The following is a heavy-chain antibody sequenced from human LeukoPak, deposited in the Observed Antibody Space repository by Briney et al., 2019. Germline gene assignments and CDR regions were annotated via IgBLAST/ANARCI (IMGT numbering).Heavy chain of an antibody. Sequence: GGSLRLSCAASGFTFGSYTMNWVRPAPGKGLEWVSSIGGRNSYIYYANSVKGRFTISRDNAKNSLYLQMNGLRAEDTAVYYCARTAIGYSDSSGYYFDYWGQGTLVTVSS. J-gene: IGHJ4*02. CDR1: GFTFGSYT. V-gene: IGHV3-21*01. CDR2: IGGRNSYI. CDR3: ARTAIGYSDSSGYYFDY. D-gene: IGHD3-22*01.